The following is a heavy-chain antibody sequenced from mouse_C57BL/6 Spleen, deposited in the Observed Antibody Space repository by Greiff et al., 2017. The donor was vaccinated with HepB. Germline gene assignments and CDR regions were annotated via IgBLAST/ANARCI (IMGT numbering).Heavy chain of an antibody. Sequence: VQLQQSGAELARPGASVKLSCKASGYTFTSYGISWVKQRTGQGLEWIGEIYPRSGNTYYNEKFKGKATLTADKSSSTEYMELRSLTSEDSAVYFCAKNYYGSSSYYFDYWGQGTTLTVSS. V-gene: IGHV1-81*01. D-gene: IGHD1-1*01. CDR2: IYPRSGNT. CDR1: GYTFTSYG. J-gene: IGHJ2*01. CDR3: AKNYYGSSSYYFDY.